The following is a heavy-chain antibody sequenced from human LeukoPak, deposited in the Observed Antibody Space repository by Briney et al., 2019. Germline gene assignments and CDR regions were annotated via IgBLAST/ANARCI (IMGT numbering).Heavy chain of an antibody. J-gene: IGHJ4*02. CDR1: GFTFSSYA. CDR2: ISYDGSNK. V-gene: IGHV3-30-3*01. CDR3: ARPTFSFDSSGYFDY. Sequence: GRSLRLSCAASGFTFSSYAMHWVRQAPGKGLEWVAVISYDGSNKYYADSVKGRFTISRDNSKNSLYLQMTSLRDEDTAVYYCARPTFSFDSSGYFDYWGQGTLVTVSS. D-gene: IGHD3-22*01.